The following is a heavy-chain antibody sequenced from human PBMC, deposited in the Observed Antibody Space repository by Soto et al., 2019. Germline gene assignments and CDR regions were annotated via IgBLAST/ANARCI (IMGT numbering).Heavy chain of an antibody. D-gene: IGHD3-10*01. CDR3: ARNSYYYGSGSDY. Sequence: SETLSLTCTVSGGSISSYYWSWIRQPPGKGLEWIGYIYYSGSTYYNPSLKSRVTISVDTSKNQFSLKLSSVTAADTAVYYCARNSYYYGSGSDYWGQGTLVTVSS. CDR1: GGSISSYY. V-gene: IGHV4-30-4*01. J-gene: IGHJ4*02. CDR2: IYYSGST.